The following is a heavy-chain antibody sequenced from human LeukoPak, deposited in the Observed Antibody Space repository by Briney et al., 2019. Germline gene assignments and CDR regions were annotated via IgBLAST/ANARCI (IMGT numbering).Heavy chain of an antibody. CDR1: GGSISSSSYY. Sequence: SETLSLTCTVSGGSISSSSYYWGWIRQPPGKGLEWIGSIYYSGSTYYNPSLKSRVTISVDTSKNQFSLKLSSVTAADTAVYYCAREMLGGIAVANLYYFDYWGQGTLVTVSS. V-gene: IGHV4-39*07. CDR3: AREMLGGIAVANLYYFDY. D-gene: IGHD6-19*01. CDR2: IYYSGST. J-gene: IGHJ4*02.